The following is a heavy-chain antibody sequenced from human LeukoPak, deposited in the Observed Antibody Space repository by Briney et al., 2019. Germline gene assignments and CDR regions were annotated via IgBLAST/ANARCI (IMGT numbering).Heavy chain of an antibody. CDR2: IYYSGST. D-gene: IGHD3-22*01. Sequence: SETLSLTCTVSGGSISSSSYYWAWIRQPPGKGLEWIVTIYYSGSTYYNPSLKSRVTISVDTSKNQFSLKLSSVTAADTAVYYCASGVSYYYDSSGYYPFDYWGQGTLVTVSS. J-gene: IGHJ4*02. CDR3: ASGVSYYYDSSGYYPFDY. CDR1: GGSISSSSYY. V-gene: IGHV4-39*01.